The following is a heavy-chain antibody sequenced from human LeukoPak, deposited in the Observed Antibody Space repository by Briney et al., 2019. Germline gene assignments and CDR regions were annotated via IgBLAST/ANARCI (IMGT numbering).Heavy chain of an antibody. CDR1: GFTFSSYG. CDR2: IRYDGSNK. Sequence: GGSLRLSCAASGFTFSSYGMHWVRQAPGKGVEWVAFIRYDGSNKYYADSVKGRFTISRDSSKNTLYLQMNSLRAEDTAVYYCAKESTHYGGGYFDYWGQGTLVTVSS. D-gene: IGHD4-17*01. CDR3: AKESTHYGGGYFDY. V-gene: IGHV3-30*02. J-gene: IGHJ4*02.